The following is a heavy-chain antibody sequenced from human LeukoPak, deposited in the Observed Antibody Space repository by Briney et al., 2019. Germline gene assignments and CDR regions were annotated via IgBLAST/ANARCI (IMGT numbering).Heavy chain of an antibody. V-gene: IGHV4-34*01. Sequence: SETLSLTCAVYSESFSGYYWSWIRQPPGKGLEWIGEINHSGSTNYNPSLKSRVTVSVDTSKNQFPLKLSSVTAADTGVYYCARLASSRYCSSAACSRDYWGQGTLVIVSS. CDR3: ARLASSRYCSSAACSRDY. CDR1: SESFSGYY. CDR2: INHSGST. D-gene: IGHD2-2*01. J-gene: IGHJ4*02.